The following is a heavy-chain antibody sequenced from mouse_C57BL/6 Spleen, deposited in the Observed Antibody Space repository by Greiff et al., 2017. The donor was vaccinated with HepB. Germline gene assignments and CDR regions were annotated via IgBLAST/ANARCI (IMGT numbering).Heavy chain of an antibody. V-gene: IGHV1-20*01. D-gene: IGHD2-2*01. J-gene: IGHJ4*01. CDR2: INPYNGDT. CDR3: ARGDGYDVGYAMDY. Sequence: EVKLQQSGPELVKPGDSVKISCKASGYSFTGYFMNWVMQSHGKSLEWIGLINPYNGDTFYNQKFKGKATLTVDKSSSTAHMELRSLTSEDSAVYYCARGDGYDVGYAMDYWGQGTSVTVSS. CDR1: GYSFTGYF.